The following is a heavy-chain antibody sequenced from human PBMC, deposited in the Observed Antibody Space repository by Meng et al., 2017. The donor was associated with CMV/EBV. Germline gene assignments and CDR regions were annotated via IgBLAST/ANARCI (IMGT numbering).Heavy chain of an antibody. CDR3: AKDPRYCSSTSCEPSDY. D-gene: IGHD2-2*01. Sequence: GESLKISCAASGFTFSSYDMHWVRQATGKGLEWVAFIRYDGSNKYYADSVKGRFTISRDNSKNTLYLQMNSLRAEDTAVYYCAKDPRYCSSTSCEPSDYWGQGTLVTVSS. CDR2: IRYDGSNK. V-gene: IGHV3-30*02. J-gene: IGHJ4*02. CDR1: GFTFSSYD.